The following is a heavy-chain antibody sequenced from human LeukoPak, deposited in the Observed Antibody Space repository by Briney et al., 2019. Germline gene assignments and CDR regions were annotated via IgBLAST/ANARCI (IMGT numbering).Heavy chain of an antibody. D-gene: IGHD3-22*01. Sequence: PGGSLRLSCATSGFNFNNYYMSWIRQAPGKGLEWLSYISSSATNIQYADSVKGRFTISRDNAKNSAYLQMDSLRGEDTAVYYCARVDFYYDSNGYVGEYFHHWGQGTLVTVSS. V-gene: IGHV3-11*01. CDR2: ISSSATNI. J-gene: IGHJ1*01. CDR3: ARVDFYYDSNGYVGEYFHH. CDR1: GFNFNNYY.